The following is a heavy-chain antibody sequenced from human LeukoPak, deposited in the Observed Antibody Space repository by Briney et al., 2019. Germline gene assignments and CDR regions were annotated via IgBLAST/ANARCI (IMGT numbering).Heavy chain of an antibody. CDR2: IYPGDSDT. J-gene: IGHJ4*02. CDR1: GYSFTSYW. CDR3: AISTLGYCSSTSCWGYFDY. Sequence: GESLKNSCKGSGYSFTSYWIGWVRQMPGKGLEWMGIIYPGDSDTRYSPSFQGQVTISADKSISTACLQWSSLKASDTAMYYCAISTLGYCSSTSCWGYFDYWGQGTLVTVSS. D-gene: IGHD2-2*01. V-gene: IGHV5-51*01.